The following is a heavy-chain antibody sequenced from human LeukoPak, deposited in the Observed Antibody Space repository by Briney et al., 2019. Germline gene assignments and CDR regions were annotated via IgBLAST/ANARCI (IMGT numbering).Heavy chain of an antibody. V-gene: IGHV1-8*01. CDR2: MNPNSGNT. J-gene: IGHJ4*02. D-gene: IGHD3-16*02. CDR1: GYTFTSYD. Sequence: ASVKVSCKASGYTFTSYDINWVRQATAQGIERMGWMNPNSGNTGYAQKFQGRVTMTRNTSISTAYMELSSLRSEDTAVYYCARGVETYDYVWGSYRYQYYFDYWGQGTLVTVSS. CDR3: ARGVETYDYVWGSYRYQYYFDY.